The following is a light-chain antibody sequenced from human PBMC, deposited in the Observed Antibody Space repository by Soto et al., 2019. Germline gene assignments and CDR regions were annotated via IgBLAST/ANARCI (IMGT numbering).Light chain of an antibody. V-gene: IGLV2-14*01. CDR2: EVS. CDR1: SSDGGGYNY. CDR3: SSYTSSSTRV. Sequence: QSALTQPASVSGSPGQSITIACTGTSSDGGGYNYVSWYQQHPGKAPKLMISEVSNRPSGVSNRFSGSKSGNTASLTISGLQAEDEADYYCSSYTSSSTRVFGTGTKVTVL. J-gene: IGLJ1*01.